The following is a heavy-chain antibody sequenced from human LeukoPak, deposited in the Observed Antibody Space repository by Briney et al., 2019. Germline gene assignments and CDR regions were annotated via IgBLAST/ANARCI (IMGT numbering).Heavy chain of an antibody. CDR2: ISGSSSYT. D-gene: IGHD2-15*01. CDR3: ARGPYCSGGRCYAGGWFDP. CDR1: GFTFNAYY. Sequence: GGSLRLSCGASGFTFNAYYMSWIRQAPGKGLEWASYISGSSSYTNYADTVKGRFTISRDNAKNSVYLQMNSLRAEDTAVYYCARGPYCSGGRCYAGGWFDPWGQGTLVTVSS. V-gene: IGHV3-11*06. J-gene: IGHJ5*02.